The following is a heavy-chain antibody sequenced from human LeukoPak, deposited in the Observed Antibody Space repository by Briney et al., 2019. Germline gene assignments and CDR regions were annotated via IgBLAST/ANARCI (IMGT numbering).Heavy chain of an antibody. J-gene: IGHJ4*02. CDR2: ISSSSSYI. V-gene: IGHV3-21*01. Sequence: GGSLRLSCAASGFTVSSNYMSWVRQAPGKGLEWVSSISSSSSYIYYADSVKGRFTISRDNAKNSLYLQMNSLRAEDTAVYYCAGDAAADFDYWGQGTLVTVSS. CDR3: AGDAAADFDY. D-gene: IGHD6-13*01. CDR1: GFTVSSNY.